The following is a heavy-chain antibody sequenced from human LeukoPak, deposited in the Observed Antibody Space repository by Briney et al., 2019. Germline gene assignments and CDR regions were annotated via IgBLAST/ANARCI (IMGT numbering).Heavy chain of an antibody. CDR3: ARQSTSSWEN. D-gene: IGHD6-13*01. CDR1: GYRFTTSW. Sequence: GESLKISCKGSGYRFTTSWIAWVRQMPGKGLEWMGIIYPGDSETRYSPSFQGHVTISADKSISTAYLQWSSLKASDTATYYCARQSTSSWENWGQGTLVTVSS. J-gene: IGHJ4*02. V-gene: IGHV5-51*01. CDR2: IYPGDSET.